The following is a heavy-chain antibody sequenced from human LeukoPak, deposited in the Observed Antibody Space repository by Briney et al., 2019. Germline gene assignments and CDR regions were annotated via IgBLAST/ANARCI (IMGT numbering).Heavy chain of an antibody. Sequence: SGPTLLNTTQTLTLTFTFSGFSLCTSGLCVSSIRQPPAKALEWLALIDWDDDKYYSASLKTRLTISKDTSKNQVVLTMTNMDPVDTATYYWARMASNKGLDYWGQGTLVTVSS. D-gene: IGHD2/OR15-2a*01. CDR2: IDWDDDK. CDR1: GFSLCTSGLC. V-gene: IGHV2-70*01. J-gene: IGHJ4*02. CDR3: ARMASNKGLDY.